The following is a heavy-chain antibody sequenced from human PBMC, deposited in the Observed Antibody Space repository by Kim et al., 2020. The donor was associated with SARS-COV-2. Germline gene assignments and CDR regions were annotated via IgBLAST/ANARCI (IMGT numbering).Heavy chain of an antibody. D-gene: IGHD6-13*01. V-gene: IGHV1-2*06. CDR3: ARAAGYSRGPFDY. J-gene: IGHJ4*02. CDR1: GYTFTGYY. Sequence: ASVKVSCKASGYTFTGYYMHWVRQAPGQGLEWMGRINPNSGGTNYAQKFQGRVTMTRDTSISTAYMELSRLRSDDTAVYYCARAAGYSRGPFDYWGQGTLVTVSS. CDR2: INPNSGGT.